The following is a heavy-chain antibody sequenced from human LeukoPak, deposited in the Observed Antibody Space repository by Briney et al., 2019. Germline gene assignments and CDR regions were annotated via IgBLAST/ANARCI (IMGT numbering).Heavy chain of an antibody. D-gene: IGHD3-22*01. CDR2: IYYSGST. J-gene: IGHJ4*02. CDR1: GGSISSSSYY. CDR3: ARRPTYYYDSSGYNY. V-gene: IGHV4-39*07. Sequence: SETLSLTCTVSGGSISSSSYYWGWIRQPPGKGLEWIGSIYYSGSTYYNPSLKSRVTISVDTSKNQFSLKLSSVTAADTAVYYCARRPTYYYDSSGYNYWGQGTLVTVSS.